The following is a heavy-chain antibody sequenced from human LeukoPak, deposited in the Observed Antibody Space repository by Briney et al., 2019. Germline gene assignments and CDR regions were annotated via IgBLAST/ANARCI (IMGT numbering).Heavy chain of an antibody. Sequence: SETLSLTCTVSGGSISSSSYWWGWIRQPPGKGLEWIANIYYSGSTHYNPSLKSRVTISIEKSKNQYSLKLSSVTAADTAVYYCARNYYESSGYYPWNFDYWGQGTLVTVSS. CDR1: GGSISSSSYW. D-gene: IGHD3-22*01. J-gene: IGHJ4*02. CDR2: IYYSGST. V-gene: IGHV4-39*01. CDR3: ARNYYESSGYYPWNFDY.